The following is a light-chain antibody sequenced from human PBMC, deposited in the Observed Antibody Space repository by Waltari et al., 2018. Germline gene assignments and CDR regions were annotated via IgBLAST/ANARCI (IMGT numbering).Light chain of an antibody. J-gene: IGLJ1*01. V-gene: IGLV2-11*01. CDR2: DVN. CDR3: CAYAGAYRV. Sequence: QSALTQPRSVSGSPGQSVTISCTGTKSAVGGYNYVSWYQHHPGKAPKFIIYDVNKRPSGVPDRFSGAKSGNTASLTISGLQADDEADYFCCAYAGAYRVFGTGTKVTVL. CDR1: KSAVGGYNY.